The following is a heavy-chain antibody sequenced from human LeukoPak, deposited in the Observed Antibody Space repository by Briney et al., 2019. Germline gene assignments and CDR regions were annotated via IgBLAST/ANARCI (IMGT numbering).Heavy chain of an antibody. CDR1: GGSISSGGYS. J-gene: IGHJ3*02. V-gene: IGHV4-30-2*01. CDR3: ATASVIVAEGFDI. D-gene: IGHD2/OR15-2a*01. CDR2: IYHSGST. Sequence: SETLSLTCAVSGGSISSGGYSWSWIRQPPGKGLEWIGYIYHSGSTYYNPSLKSRVTISVDRSKNQFSLKLSSVTAADTAVYYCATASVIVAEGFDIWGQGTMCTVSS.